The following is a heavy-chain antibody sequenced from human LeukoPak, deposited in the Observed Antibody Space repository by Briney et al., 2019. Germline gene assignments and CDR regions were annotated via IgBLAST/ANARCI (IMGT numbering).Heavy chain of an antibody. Sequence: SETLSLTCAVYGGSFSGYYWGWIRQPPGKGLEWIGEINHSGSTNYNPSLKSRVTISVDTSKNQFSLKLSSVTAADTAVYYCARVKRLRGILPYHGMDVWGQGTTVTVSS. V-gene: IGHV4-34*01. D-gene: IGHD5-12*01. CDR2: INHSGST. CDR3: ARVKRLRGILPYHGMDV. CDR1: GGSFSGYY. J-gene: IGHJ6*02.